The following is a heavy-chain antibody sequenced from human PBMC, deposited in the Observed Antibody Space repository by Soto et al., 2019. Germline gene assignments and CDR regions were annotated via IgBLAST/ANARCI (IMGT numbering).Heavy chain of an antibody. V-gene: IGHV1-18*01. Sequence: ASVKVSCKASGYTFNTYGINWVRQAPGQGLEWMGWISAYNGNTNYAEKVRGRVIMTTDTSTSTAYMELRSLRSDDTAVYYCAREALYSSGWYYSDYWGQGTPVTVSS. D-gene: IGHD6-13*01. CDR2: ISAYNGNT. CDR3: AREALYSSGWYYSDY. J-gene: IGHJ4*02. CDR1: GYTFNTYG.